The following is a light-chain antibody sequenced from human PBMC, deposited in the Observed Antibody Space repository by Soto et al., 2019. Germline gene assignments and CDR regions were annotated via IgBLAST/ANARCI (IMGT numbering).Light chain of an antibody. Sequence: SQTVXXNLAWYQQKPGQAPSLLIYGANTRATGIPARFSGSGSGTEFTLTITSLQPEDFAVYYCQHYNSWPTFGPGTKVEIK. CDR3: QHYNSWPT. CDR1: QTVXXN. J-gene: IGKJ3*01. CDR2: GAN. V-gene: IGKV3-15*01.